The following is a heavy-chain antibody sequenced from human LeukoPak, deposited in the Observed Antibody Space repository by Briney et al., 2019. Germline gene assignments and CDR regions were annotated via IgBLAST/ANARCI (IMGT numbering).Heavy chain of an antibody. D-gene: IGHD4-17*01. V-gene: IGHV1-69*13. CDR3: ARGRIDHGDYFGTADHENWFDP. J-gene: IGHJ5*02. CDR2: IIPIFGTA. CDR1: GGTFSSYA. Sequence: SVKVSSKASGGTFSSYAISWVRQAPGQGLEWMGGIIPIFGTANYAQKFQGRVTITADESTSTAYMELSSLRSEDTAVYYCARGRIDHGDYFGTADHENWFDPWGQGTLVTVSS.